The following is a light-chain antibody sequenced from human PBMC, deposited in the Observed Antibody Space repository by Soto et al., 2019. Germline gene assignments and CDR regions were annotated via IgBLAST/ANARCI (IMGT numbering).Light chain of an antibody. CDR3: QQRSNWPPWT. V-gene: IGKV3D-20*02. CDR1: QSVSSSY. CDR2: GAS. Sequence: PGERATLSCRASQSVSSSYLAWYQQKPGQAPRLLIHGASSRATGIPDRFSGSESGTDFTLTISRLEPEDFAVYYCQQRSNWPPWTFGQGTKVDIK. J-gene: IGKJ1*01.